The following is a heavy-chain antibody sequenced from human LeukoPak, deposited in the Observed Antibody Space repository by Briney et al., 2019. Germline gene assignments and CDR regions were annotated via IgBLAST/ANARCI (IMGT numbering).Heavy chain of an antibody. D-gene: IGHD3-10*01. V-gene: IGHV3-21*01. CDR2: ISSSSSYI. CDR3: ARDPGGWFGEFYFDY. Sequence: GGSLRLSCAASGFTFSSYSMNWVRQAPGKGLEWVSSISSSSSYIYYADSVKGRFTISRDNAKNSLYLQMNSLRAEDTAVYYCARDPGGWFGEFYFDYWGQGTLVTVSS. CDR1: GFTFSSYS. J-gene: IGHJ4*02.